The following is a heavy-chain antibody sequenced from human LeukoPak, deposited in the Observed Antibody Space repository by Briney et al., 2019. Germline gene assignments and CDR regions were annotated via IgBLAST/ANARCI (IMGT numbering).Heavy chain of an antibody. V-gene: IGHV3-23*01. CDR3: VRSNIVVVAAAGDV. Sequence: GGSLRLSCAASGFHFSSYAMNWCRQAPGKGLEWVSSVSGSGGSTYSTYYADSLKGRITVSRDDSKNTFYLQMISLRDEDTAVYYCVRSNIVVVAAAGDVWGQGTLVTVSS. D-gene: IGHD2-15*01. J-gene: IGHJ3*01. CDR1: GFHFSSYA. CDR2: VSGSGGSTYST.